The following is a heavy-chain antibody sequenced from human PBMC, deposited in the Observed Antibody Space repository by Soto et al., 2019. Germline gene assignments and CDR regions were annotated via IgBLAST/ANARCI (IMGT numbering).Heavy chain of an antibody. CDR2: ISYDGSKK. D-gene: IGHD3-10*01. CDR3: AQVGYYYGSGSRRGNS. CDR1: GFGVNTGLTFSKFG. Sequence: QVQLVESGGGVVQPGRSLRLSCAASGFGVNTGLTFSKFGMHWVRQAPGKGLEWVAIISYDGSKKDYADSVKGRFTISRDNSKNTLYLQMNSLRHEDTAVYFCAQVGYYYGSGSRRGNSWRQGTLVTVSS. J-gene: IGHJ1*01. V-gene: IGHV3-30*03.